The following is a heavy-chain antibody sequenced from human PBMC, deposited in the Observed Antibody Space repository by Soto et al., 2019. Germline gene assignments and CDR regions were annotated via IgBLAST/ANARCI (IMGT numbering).Heavy chain of an antibody. CDR3: AREKELLWFGELCGMDV. J-gene: IGHJ6*02. D-gene: IGHD3-10*01. CDR1: GFTFSSYS. CDR2: ISSSSSYI. V-gene: IGHV3-21*01. Sequence: PGGSMRLSCAASGFTFSSYSMNWVRQAPGKGLEWVSSISSSSSYIYYADSVKGRFTISRDNAKNSLYLQMNSLRAEDTAVYYCAREKELLWFGELCGMDVWGHGTTVTFYS.